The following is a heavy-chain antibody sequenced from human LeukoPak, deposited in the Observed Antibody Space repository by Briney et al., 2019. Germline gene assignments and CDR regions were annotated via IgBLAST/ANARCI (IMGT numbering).Heavy chain of an antibody. J-gene: IGHJ4*02. V-gene: IGHV1-24*01. CDR3: ATDESGGGSYGY. Sequence: ASVKVSCKVSGYTLTELSMHWVRQAPGKGLEWMGGFDPEDGETIYAQKFQGRVTMTEDTSTDTAYMELSSLRSEDTAVYYCATDESGGGSYGYWGQGTLVTVSS. CDR1: GYTLTELS. D-gene: IGHD1-26*01. CDR2: FDPEDGET.